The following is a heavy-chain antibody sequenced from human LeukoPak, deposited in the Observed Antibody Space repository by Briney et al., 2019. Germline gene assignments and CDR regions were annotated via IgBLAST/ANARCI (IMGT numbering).Heavy chain of an antibody. J-gene: IGHJ1*01. CDR3: ARLVGSSLGSKYFQH. D-gene: IGHD6-13*01. CDR1: GASISSYY. CDR2: IYVTGST. Sequence: SSETLSLTCTVSGASISSYYWSWIRQPAGKALEWIGRIYVTGSTTYNPSLESRVTMSLDTSKNHFSLKLRSVTAADTAVYYCARLVGSSLGSKYFQHWGQGTLVTVSS. V-gene: IGHV4-4*07.